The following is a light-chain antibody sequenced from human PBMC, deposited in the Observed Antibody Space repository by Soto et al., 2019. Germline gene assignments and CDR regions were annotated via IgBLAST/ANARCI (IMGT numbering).Light chain of an antibody. CDR1: SSDIGAFHH. V-gene: IGLV2-14*03. J-gene: IGLJ1*01. Sequence: QSALTQPASVSDSPGQSITISCIGTSSDIGAFHHVSWHQQQPGKAPKLIIYDVIHRPSGVSNRFSGSKTGNTASLITSGLQAEDEADYYCSSYTSSSSYVFGSGTKLTVL. CDR3: SSYTSSSSYV. CDR2: DVI.